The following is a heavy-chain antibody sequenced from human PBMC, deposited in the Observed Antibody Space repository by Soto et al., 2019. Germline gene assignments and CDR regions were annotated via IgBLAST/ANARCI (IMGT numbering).Heavy chain of an antibody. D-gene: IGHD4-4*01. CDR3: ARGNYRHYYYYGMDV. V-gene: IGHV1-2*04. CDR1: GYTFTGYY. Sequence: ASVKVSCKAPGYTFTGYYMHWVRQAPGQGLEWMGRINPNSGGTNYAQKFQGWVTMTRDTSISTAYMELSRLRSDDTAVYYCARGNYRHYYYYGMDVWGQGTTVTVSS. CDR2: INPNSGGT. J-gene: IGHJ6*02.